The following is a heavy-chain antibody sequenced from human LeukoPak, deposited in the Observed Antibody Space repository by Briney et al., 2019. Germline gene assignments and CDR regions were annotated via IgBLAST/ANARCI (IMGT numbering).Heavy chain of an antibody. CDR3: ARGGCSSTSCYPLYYYYYMDV. CDR1: GDSITSYF. Sequence: SETLSLTCTVSGDSITSYFWSWIRQPPGKGLEWIGYVFYIGSTNYNPSLKSRVTLSVDTSKNQFSLKLSSVTAADTAVYYCARGGCSSTSCYPLYYYYYMDVWGKGTTVTISS. CDR2: VFYIGST. V-gene: IGHV4-59*01. D-gene: IGHD2-2*01. J-gene: IGHJ6*03.